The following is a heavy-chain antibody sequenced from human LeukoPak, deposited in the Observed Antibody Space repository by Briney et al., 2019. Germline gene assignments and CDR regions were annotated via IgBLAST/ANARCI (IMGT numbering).Heavy chain of an antibody. CDR3: ARGGASSIPLDY. Sequence: SETLSLTCTVSGGFIGGNSYWSWIRQPPGKGPEWIGHISNSGSTYYSPSLSSRVTISLDTSENQFSLKLRSVTAADTAVYYCARGGASSIPLDYWGRGTLVTVSS. V-gene: IGHV4-61*01. CDR2: ISNSGST. J-gene: IGHJ4*02. CDR1: GGFIGGNSY. D-gene: IGHD1-26*01.